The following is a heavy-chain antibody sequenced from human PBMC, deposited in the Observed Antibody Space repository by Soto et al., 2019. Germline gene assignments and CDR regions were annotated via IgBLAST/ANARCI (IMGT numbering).Heavy chain of an antibody. J-gene: IGHJ6*02. V-gene: IGHV1-18*01. CDR2: ISAYNGNT. D-gene: IGHD6-6*01. Sequence: GASVKVSCKASGYTFTSYGISWVRPAPGQGLEWMGWISAYNGNTNYAQKLQGRVTMTTDTSTSTAYMELRSLRSDDTAVYYCARRSSSSSSYYYYGMDVWGQGTTVTVSS. CDR3: ARRSSSSSSYYYYGMDV. CDR1: GYTFTSYG.